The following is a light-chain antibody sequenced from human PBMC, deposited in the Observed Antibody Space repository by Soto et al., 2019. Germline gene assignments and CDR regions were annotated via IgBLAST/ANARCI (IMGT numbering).Light chain of an antibody. CDR1: SSDVGSYNL. V-gene: IGLV2-14*02. CDR2: EVS. CDR3: SSYTSSSLYV. J-gene: IGLJ1*01. Sequence: QSVLTQPASVSGSPGQSITISCTGTSSDVGSYNLVSWYQQIPGKAPKLMIYEVSKRPSGVSNRFSGSKSGNTASLTISGLQAEDEADYSCSSYTSSSLYVFGNGTKVTVL.